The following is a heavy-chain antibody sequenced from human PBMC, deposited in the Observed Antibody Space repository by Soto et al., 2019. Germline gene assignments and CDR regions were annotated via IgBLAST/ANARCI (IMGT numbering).Heavy chain of an antibody. CDR2: IYYSGST. V-gene: IGHV4-59*01. CDR3: ARVGLADAFDI. CDR1: GGSISSYY. J-gene: IGHJ3*02. Sequence: QVQLQEPGPGLVKPSETLSLTCTVSGGSISSYYWSWIRQPPGKGLEWIGYIYYSGSTNYNPSLKSRVTISVDTSKNQFSLKLSSVTAADTAVYYCARVGLADAFDIWGQGTMVTVSS.